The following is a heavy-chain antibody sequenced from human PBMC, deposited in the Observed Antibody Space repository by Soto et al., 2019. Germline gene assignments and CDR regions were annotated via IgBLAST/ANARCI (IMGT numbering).Heavy chain of an antibody. CDR3: AKGGPTFLNWFGP. J-gene: IGHJ5*02. D-gene: IGHD5-12*01. CDR1: GFTFSSYA. CDR2: ISNSGHSA. Sequence: LRLSCAASGFTFSSYAMNWVRQAPGKGLEWISVISNSGHSAYYADSVKGRFTISRDNSKNTPYLQIKSLRAEDTAAYYCAKGGPTFLNWFGPWGQGTLVTVS. V-gene: IGHV3-23*01.